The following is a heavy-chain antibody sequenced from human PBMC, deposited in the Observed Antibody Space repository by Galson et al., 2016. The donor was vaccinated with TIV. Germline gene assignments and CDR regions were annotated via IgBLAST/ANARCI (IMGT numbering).Heavy chain of an antibody. V-gene: IGHV4-31*11. CDR1: GGSITRGGYY. J-gene: IGHJ6*02. D-gene: IGHD2-2*02. CDR3: ARDKGPILPTINYYGMDV. Sequence: TLSLTCAVSGGSITRGGYYWSWIRQHPGKGLEWIGFIYYSGNTYYNPSLQSRLTMSVDTSENQFSLRLTSVTAADAAVYYCARDKGPILPTINYYGMDVWGRGTTVTVSS. CDR2: IYYSGNT.